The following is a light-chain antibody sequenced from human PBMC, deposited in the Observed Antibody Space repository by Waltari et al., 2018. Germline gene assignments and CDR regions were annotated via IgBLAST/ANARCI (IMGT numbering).Light chain of an antibody. CDR3: QQSYTTPYT. CDR1: QNVGHS. CDR2: SAS. V-gene: IGKV1-5*03. J-gene: IGKJ2*01. Sequence: DIQMTQSPSTLSASVGDRVTITCRASQNVGHSLAWHQQKPGKAPKLLIYSASSLENVVPSRFSGSESGTNFTLTISGLQPEDFASYYCQQSYTTPYTFGQGTKLEIK.